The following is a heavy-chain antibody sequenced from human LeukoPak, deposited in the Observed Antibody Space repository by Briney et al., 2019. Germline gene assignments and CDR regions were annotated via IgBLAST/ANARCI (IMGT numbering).Heavy chain of an antibody. CDR2: IGTAGDT. J-gene: IGHJ2*01. Sequence: PGGSLRLSCAASGFTFSSYDMHWVRQATGKGLEWVSAIGTAGDTYYPGSVKGRFTISRENAKNSLYLQMNSLRAGGTAVYYCARVQGLDFRWYFDLWGRGTLVTVSS. CDR3: ARVQGLDFRWYFDL. V-gene: IGHV3-13*01. CDR1: GFTFSSYD.